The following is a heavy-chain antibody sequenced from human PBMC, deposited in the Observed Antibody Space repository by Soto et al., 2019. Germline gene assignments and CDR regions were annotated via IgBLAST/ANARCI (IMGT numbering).Heavy chain of an antibody. Sequence: QVQLVESGGGVVQPGRSLRLSCAASGFTFSSYGMHWVRQAPGKGLEWVAVISYDGSNKYYAYSVKGRFTISRDNSKNTLYLQMNSLRAEDTAVYYCAKDRVGATTFVDYWGQGTLVTVSS. D-gene: IGHD1-26*01. CDR2: ISYDGSNK. V-gene: IGHV3-30*18. J-gene: IGHJ4*02. CDR3: AKDRVGATTFVDY. CDR1: GFTFSSYG.